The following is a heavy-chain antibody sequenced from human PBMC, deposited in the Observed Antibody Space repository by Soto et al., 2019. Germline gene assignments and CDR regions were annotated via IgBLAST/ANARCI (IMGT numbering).Heavy chain of an antibody. V-gene: IGHV3-64D*06. CDR2: ISSNGGST. D-gene: IGHD2-8*01. J-gene: IGHJ3*02. Sequence: LRLSCSDSGFTLSSYAMHWIRQAPGEGLEYVSAISSNGGSTYYADSGKGRFTISRDNSKNTLYLQMISLRAEDTAVYYCVKDARLTFFALDAFDIWGQGTMVTVSS. CDR1: GFTLSSYA. CDR3: VKDARLTFFALDAFDI.